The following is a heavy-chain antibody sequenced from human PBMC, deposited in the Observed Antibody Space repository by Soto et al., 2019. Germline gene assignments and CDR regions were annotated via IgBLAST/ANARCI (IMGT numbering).Heavy chain of an antibody. CDR3: ARDRLMATAGTARHYFGLDV. V-gene: IGHV4-31*11. D-gene: IGHD5-18*01. CDR1: GGSFRSGGYY. J-gene: IGHJ6*02. Sequence: SETLSLTFAVYGGSFRSGGYYWSWVRHSPRRGLEWIGNIYYSGSTYYNPSLKSRLTISVDTSKNQFSLNLSSVTAADTAVYYCARDRLMATAGTARHYFGLDVWGQGTTVTVSS. CDR2: IYYSGST.